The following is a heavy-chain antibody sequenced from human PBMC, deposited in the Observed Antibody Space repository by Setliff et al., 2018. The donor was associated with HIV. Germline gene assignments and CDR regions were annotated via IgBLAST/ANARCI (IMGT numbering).Heavy chain of an antibody. J-gene: IGHJ4*02. Sequence: PSETLSLTCTVSGAPMTSGSFYWSWIRHLPGKGLEWIGYIYDSGITNYNPSLKSRVTISVDTSKSQFSLKLSSVTAADTAVYYCARETYDYVWGSYRYGGSDYWGQGTLVTVSS. CDR3: ARETYDYVWGSYRYGGSDY. D-gene: IGHD3-16*02. CDR2: IYDSGIT. V-gene: IGHV4-61*01. CDR1: GAPMTSGSFY.